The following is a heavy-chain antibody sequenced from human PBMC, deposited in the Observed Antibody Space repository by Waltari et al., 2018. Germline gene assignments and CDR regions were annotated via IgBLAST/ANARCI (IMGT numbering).Heavy chain of an antibody. J-gene: IGHJ4*02. Sequence: EVQLVQSGAEVKKPGESLKISCKGSGYSFTSYWIGWVRQIPGKGLEWMGIIYPGDSDTRYSPSFQGQVTISADKSISTAYLQWSSLKASDTAMYYCARHSPHTPYSSGSDYWGQGTLVTVSS. V-gene: IGHV5-51*01. CDR3: ARHSPHTPYSSGSDY. CDR1: GYSFTSYW. CDR2: IYPGDSDT. D-gene: IGHD6-19*01.